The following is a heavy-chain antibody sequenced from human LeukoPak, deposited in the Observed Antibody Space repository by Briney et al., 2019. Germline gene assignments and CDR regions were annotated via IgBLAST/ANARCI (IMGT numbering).Heavy chain of an antibody. CDR1: GYTFANYG. CDR3: ARAGYCSGASCLHYFDY. CDR2: ISAYNGDT. D-gene: IGHD2-2*03. V-gene: IGHV1-18*01. Sequence: ASVKVSCTASGYTFANYGINWVRQAPGQGLEWMGWISAYNGDTNYAQKLQGRVTMTTDTSTSTAYMELRSLRSDDTAVYYCARAGYCSGASCLHYFDYWGQGTLVTVPS. J-gene: IGHJ4*02.